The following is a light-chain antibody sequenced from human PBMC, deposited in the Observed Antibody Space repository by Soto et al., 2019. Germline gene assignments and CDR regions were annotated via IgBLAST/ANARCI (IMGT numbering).Light chain of an antibody. J-gene: IGLJ1*01. CDR2: GNS. CDR3: QSYDSSLSAHYV. V-gene: IGLV1-40*01. Sequence: SVLTPPPPMSWAPGQRGTLSRTGSSAKIGGTYDVQWYQQLPGKAPKPPIYGNSNRPSGVPDRFSGPKSGTSAPRAITGLQADDEADYYCQSYDSSLSAHYVFGTGTKVTAL. CDR1: SAKIGGTYD.